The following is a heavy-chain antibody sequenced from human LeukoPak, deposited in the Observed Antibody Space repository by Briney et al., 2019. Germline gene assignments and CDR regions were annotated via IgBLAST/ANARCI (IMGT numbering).Heavy chain of an antibody. Sequence: GGSLRLSCAASGFTFSSYSMNSVRQAPGKGLEWVSSISSSSSYIYYADSVKGRFTISRDNAKNSLYLQMNSLRADDTAVYYCARVGIFGVVTLFDYWGQGTLVTVSS. CDR3: ARVGIFGVVTLFDY. CDR1: GFTFSSYS. CDR2: ISSSSSYI. V-gene: IGHV3-21*01. D-gene: IGHD3-3*01. J-gene: IGHJ4*02.